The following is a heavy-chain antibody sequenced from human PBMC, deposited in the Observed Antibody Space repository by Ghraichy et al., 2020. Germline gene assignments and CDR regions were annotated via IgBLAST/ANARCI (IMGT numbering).Heavy chain of an antibody. CDR3: ANLHLHRDGYNYGDDAFDI. V-gene: IGHV3-30*02. D-gene: IGHD5-24*01. J-gene: IGHJ3*02. Sequence: LSLTCAASGFTFSSYGMHWVRQAPGKGLEWVAFIRYDGSNKYYADSVKGRFTISRDNSKNTLYLQMNSLRAEDTAVYYCANLHLHRDGYNYGDDAFDIWGQGTMVTVSS. CDR1: GFTFSSYG. CDR2: IRYDGSNK.